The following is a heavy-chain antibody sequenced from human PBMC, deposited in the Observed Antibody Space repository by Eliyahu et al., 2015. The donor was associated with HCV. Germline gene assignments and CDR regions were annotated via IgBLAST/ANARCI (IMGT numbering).Heavy chain of an antibody. CDR3: VKGQREDIVHRNDAFDV. D-gene: IGHD2-8*01. CDR1: XFXFDDXA. J-gene: IGHJ3*01. CDR2: ISWSSGSK. V-gene: IGHV3-9*01. Sequence: EVXLVESGGGLVQPGRSXXLSCAXXXFXFDDXAIPWVRQIPGRGLEWXSGISWSSGSKGYADSVKGRFTISRDNAKNSLYLQMNSLKPEDTALYYCVKGQREDIVHRNDAFDVWGQGTMVAVSS.